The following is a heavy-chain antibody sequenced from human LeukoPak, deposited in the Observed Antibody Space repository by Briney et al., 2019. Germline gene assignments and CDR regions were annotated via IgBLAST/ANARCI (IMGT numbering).Heavy chain of an antibody. V-gene: IGHV1-18*01. J-gene: IGHJ4*02. D-gene: IGHD1-26*01. CDR1: GYTFTSYG. Sequence: ASVKVSCKASGYTFTSYGIRWVRQAPGQGLEWMGWISAYNGNTNYAQKLQGRVTMTTDTSTSTAYMELRSLRSDDTAVYYCARAKHSSGSYYFDYWGQGTLVTVSS. CDR3: ARAKHSSGSYYFDY. CDR2: ISAYNGNT.